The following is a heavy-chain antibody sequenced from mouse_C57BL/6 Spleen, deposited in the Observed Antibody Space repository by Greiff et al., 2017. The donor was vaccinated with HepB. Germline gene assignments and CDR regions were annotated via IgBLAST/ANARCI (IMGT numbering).Heavy chain of an antibody. CDR3: ARDSLVYYDYDWYVDV. V-gene: IGHV5-4*01. J-gene: IGHJ1*03. CDR1: GFTFSSYA. D-gene: IGHD2-4*01. CDR2: ISDGGSYT. Sequence: EVQLQESGGGLVKPGGSLKLSCAASGFTFSSYAMSWVRQTPEKRLEWVATISDGGSYTYYPDNVKGRFTISRDNAKNNLYLQMSHLKSEDTAMYYCARDSLVYYDYDWYVDVWGTGTTVTVSS.